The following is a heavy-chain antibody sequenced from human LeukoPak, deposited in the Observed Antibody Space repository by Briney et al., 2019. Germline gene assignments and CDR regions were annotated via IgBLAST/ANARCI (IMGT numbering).Heavy chain of an antibody. J-gene: IGHJ5*02. V-gene: IGHV4-38-2*02. Sequence: SETLSRTCSVSGYSISSGYYWGWIRQPPGKGLEWIGTIYHSGSTYYNPSLKSRVTISVDTSKNQFSLKLTSVTAADTAVYYCARERGDNWNVGPWGQGTLVTVSS. D-gene: IGHD1-20*01. CDR1: GYSISSGYY. CDR2: IYHSGST. CDR3: ARERGDNWNVGP.